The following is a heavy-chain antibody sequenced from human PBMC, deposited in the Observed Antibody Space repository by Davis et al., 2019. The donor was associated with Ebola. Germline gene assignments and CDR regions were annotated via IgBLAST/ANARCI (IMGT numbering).Heavy chain of an antibody. D-gene: IGHD3-3*01. V-gene: IGHV3-23*01. Sequence: GGSLRLSCAASGFTFSDYYMSWIRQAPGKGLDWVSAINGSGDTTYYADSVKGRFTISRDNSKKTLYLQMNSLRAEDTAVYYCAKSGLSFGVVKYHYGMDVWGKGTTVTVSS. CDR1: GFTFSDYY. CDR3: AKSGLSFGVVKYHYGMDV. J-gene: IGHJ6*04. CDR2: INGSGDTT.